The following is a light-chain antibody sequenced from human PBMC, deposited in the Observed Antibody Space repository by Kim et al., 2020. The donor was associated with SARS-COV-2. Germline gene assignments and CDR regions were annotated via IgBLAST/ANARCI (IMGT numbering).Light chain of an antibody. V-gene: IGKV1-5*01. CDR3: LRPGM. CDR2: DAS. Sequence: DFQMTQSPSIVSASVGDTVTITCRASENTNWYLAWYQQKSGKAPKLLIYDASILEEGVPSRFSGSGHETEFTLTITNLQPDDIAAYYCLRPGMFGPGTKVDIK. J-gene: IGKJ1*01. CDR1: ENTNWY.